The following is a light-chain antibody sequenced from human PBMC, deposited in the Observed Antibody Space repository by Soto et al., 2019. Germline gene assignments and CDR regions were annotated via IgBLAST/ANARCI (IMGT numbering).Light chain of an antibody. CDR1: QSVSSN. V-gene: IGKV3-15*01. J-gene: IGKJ5*01. CDR3: QQYNNWPPIT. CDR2: GAS. Sequence: DIVMTQSPATLSVSPGERATLSCRASQSVSSNLAWYQQKPGHAPRLLIYGASTRATGIPARFSGSGSGTELTHNISSLQSEDVVVYYCQQYNNWPPITFGQGTLLEIK.